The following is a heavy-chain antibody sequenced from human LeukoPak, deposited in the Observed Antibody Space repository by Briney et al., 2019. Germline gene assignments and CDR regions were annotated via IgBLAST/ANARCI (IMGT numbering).Heavy chain of an antibody. V-gene: IGHV1-69*04. J-gene: IGHJ4*02. D-gene: IGHD7-27*01. CDR1: GYTFTSYG. Sequence: ASVKVSCKASGYTFTSYGISWVRQAPGQGLEWMGRIIPILGIANYAQKFQGRVTITADKSTSTAYMELSSLRSEDTAVYYCASQTGVPPPSSLDYWGQGTLVTVSS. CDR3: ASQTGVPPPSSLDY. CDR2: IIPILGIA.